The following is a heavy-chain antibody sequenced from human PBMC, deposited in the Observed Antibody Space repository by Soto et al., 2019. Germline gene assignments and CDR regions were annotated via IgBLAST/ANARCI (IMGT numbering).Heavy chain of an antibody. CDR1: GLTFSSYS. CDR3: AFGEEXXYYYYGTDV. CDR2: ISSSSSTI. D-gene: IGHD3-10*01. J-gene: IGHJ6*02. Sequence: EVQLVESGGGLVQRGGSLRLSCAASGLTFSSYSMNWVRQAPGKGLEWVSYISSSSSTIYYADSVKGRFTISRDNATNXLYXQXXXXXXXXXAXYYCAFGEEXXYYYYGTDVWGQGTTLTVSS. V-gene: IGHV3-48*01.